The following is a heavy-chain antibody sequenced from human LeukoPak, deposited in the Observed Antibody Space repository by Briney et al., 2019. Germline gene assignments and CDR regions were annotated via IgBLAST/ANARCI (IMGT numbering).Heavy chain of an antibody. CDR2: ISGSGGST. Sequence: GGSLRHSYAPSGFTQRSYAMSWVRQAPGKGLEWVSRISGSGGSTSYADSVQGRFTISRDNSKNTLYLQMNSLRAEDTAVFYCAKENRGEWGQGTLVTVSS. CDR1: GFTQRSYA. V-gene: IGHV3-23*01. CDR3: AKENRGE. D-gene: IGHD1-14*01. J-gene: IGHJ4*02.